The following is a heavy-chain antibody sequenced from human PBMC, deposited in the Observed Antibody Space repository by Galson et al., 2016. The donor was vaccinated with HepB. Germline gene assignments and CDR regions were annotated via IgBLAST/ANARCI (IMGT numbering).Heavy chain of an antibody. CDR3: ARHHGSGSYWDYFDY. D-gene: IGHD3-10*01. CDR1: GFTFSSYW. J-gene: IGHJ4*02. V-gene: IGHV3-7*03. Sequence: SLRLSCAASGFTFSSYWMNWVRQAPGKGLEWVANIKQDGSEKYYVDSVKGRFTISRDKAKNSLYLQMNSLRAEDTAVYYCARHHGSGSYWDYFDYWGQGTLVTVSS. CDR2: IKQDGSEK.